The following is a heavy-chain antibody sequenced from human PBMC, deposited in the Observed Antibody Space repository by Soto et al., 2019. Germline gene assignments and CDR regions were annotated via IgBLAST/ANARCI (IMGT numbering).Heavy chain of an antibody. CDR2: ISSSSSTI. D-gene: IGHD3-16*01. J-gene: IGHJ1*01. Sequence: GGSLRLSCAASGFTVSSYSMNWVRQAPGKGLEWVSYISSSSSTIYYAASVKGRYTISSDKAKSSLYLQMNSLRDEDTAVYYCARDGGVIALGRLDYFQHWGQGTLVTVSS. CDR1: GFTVSSYS. CDR3: ARDGGVIALGRLDYFQH. V-gene: IGHV3-48*02.